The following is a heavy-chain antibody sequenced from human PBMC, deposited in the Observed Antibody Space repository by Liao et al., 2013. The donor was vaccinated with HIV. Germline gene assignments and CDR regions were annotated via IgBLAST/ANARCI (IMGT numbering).Heavy chain of an antibody. CDR2: VSYNGNT. J-gene: IGHJ6*03. V-gene: IGHV4-59*08. D-gene: IGHD3-3*01. CDR3: ARGADFWSSHQNYYFYMDV. CDR1: GGSISTYS. Sequence: QMQLQESGPGLVKPSETLSLACIVSGGSISTYSWTWIRQSPVKGLEWIGYVSYNGNTNYNPSLKSRVTISIDTFENQFSLRISSVTAADTAVYYCARGADFWSSHQNYYFYMDVWGKGTTVTVSS.